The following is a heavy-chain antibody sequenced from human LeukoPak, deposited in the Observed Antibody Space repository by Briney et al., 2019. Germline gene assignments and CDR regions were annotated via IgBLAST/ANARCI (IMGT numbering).Heavy chain of an antibody. D-gene: IGHD5-12*01. CDR1: GFTFSSHW. J-gene: IGHJ4*02. Sequence: PGGSLRLSCAASGFTFSSHWIHWVRQAPGKGLVWVSGINRDGSSTNYADSVKGRFTISRDNAKNTLYLQMNSLRAEDTAVYYCARGRGNEPFDYWGQGTLVTVSS. V-gene: IGHV3-74*01. CDR3: ARGRGNEPFDY. CDR2: INRDGSST.